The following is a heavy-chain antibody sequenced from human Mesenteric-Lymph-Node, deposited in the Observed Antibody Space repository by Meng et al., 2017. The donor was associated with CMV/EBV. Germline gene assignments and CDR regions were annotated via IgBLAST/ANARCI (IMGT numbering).Heavy chain of an antibody. J-gene: IGHJ4*02. CDR3: ARLTVGTTPVDF. D-gene: IGHD1-26*01. V-gene: IGHV4-39*01. CDR2: IFYTGST. CDR1: RVFNRDNDYY. Sequence: TFSRVFNRDNDYYWGWIRQPPGRNLDWIASIFYTGSTYYNPSLKSRVTISVDASQNQISLRLTSVTAADTAVYYCARLTVGTTPVDFWGRGTLVTVSS.